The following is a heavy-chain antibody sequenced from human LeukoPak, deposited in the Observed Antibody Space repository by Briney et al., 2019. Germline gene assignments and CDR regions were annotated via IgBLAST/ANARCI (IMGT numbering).Heavy chain of an antibody. D-gene: IGHD3-22*01. CDR2: MNPNSGNT. V-gene: IGHV1-8*01. J-gene: IGHJ6*03. Sequence: SVKVSCKASGYTFTSYDINWVRQATGQGLEWMGWMNPNSGNTGYAQKFQGRVTMTRNTSISTAYMELSSLRSEDTAVYYCARGLFRYYYDSSGYYYYYYYMDVWGKGTTATVSS. CDR3: ARGLFRYYYDSSGYYYYYYYMDV. CDR1: GYTFTSYD.